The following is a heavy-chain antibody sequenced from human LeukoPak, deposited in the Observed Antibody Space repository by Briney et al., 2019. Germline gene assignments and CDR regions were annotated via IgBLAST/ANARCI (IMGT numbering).Heavy chain of an antibody. D-gene: IGHD3-10*01. CDR1: GGSISSSSYY. CDR3: ARPTGRFGELYVDY. V-gene: IGHV4-39*01. J-gene: IGHJ4*02. Sequence: PSETLSLTCTVSGGSISSSSYYWGWIRQPPGKGLEWIGSIFHSGSTYYNPSLTSRVTISVDTSNNQFSLWLSSVTAADTAVYYCARPTGRFGELYVDYWGQGTLVTVSS. CDR2: IFHSGST.